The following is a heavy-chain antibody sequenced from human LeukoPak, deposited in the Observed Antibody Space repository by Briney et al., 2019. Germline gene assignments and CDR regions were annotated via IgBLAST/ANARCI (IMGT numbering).Heavy chain of an antibody. CDR2: IYYSGST. CDR3: ARVRYYGSGSPLDY. V-gene: IGHV4-39*07. D-gene: IGHD3-10*01. CDR1: GGSISSSSYY. Sequence: SETLSLTCTVSGGSISSSSYYWGWIRQPPGKGLEWIGSIYYSGSTYYNPSLKSRVTISVDTSKNQFSLKLSSVTAADTAVNYCARVRYYGSGSPLDYWGQGTLVTVSS. J-gene: IGHJ4*02.